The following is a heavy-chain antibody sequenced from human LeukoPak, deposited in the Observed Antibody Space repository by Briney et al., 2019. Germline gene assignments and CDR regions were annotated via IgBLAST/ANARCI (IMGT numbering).Heavy chain of an antibody. CDR1: GYTFTSYG. Sequence: ASVKVSCKASGYTFTSYGISWVRQAPGQGLEWMGRINPNSGGTNYAQKFQGRVTMTRDTSISTAYMELSRLRSDDTAVYYCAREHPPSFSRQQLPLEVDYWGQGTLVTVSS. V-gene: IGHV1-2*06. D-gene: IGHD6-13*01. CDR2: INPNSGGT. CDR3: AREHPPSFSRQQLPLEVDY. J-gene: IGHJ4*02.